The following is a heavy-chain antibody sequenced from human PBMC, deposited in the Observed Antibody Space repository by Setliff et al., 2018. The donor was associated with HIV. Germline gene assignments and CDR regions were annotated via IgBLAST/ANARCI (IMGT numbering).Heavy chain of an antibody. CDR3: ATYCGGDSPCAFDI. J-gene: IGHJ3*02. D-gene: IGHD2-21*02. V-gene: IGHV4-30-4*08. CDR2: LYYNGNT. Sequence: TLSLTCTVSGDFFSSDYYWGWIRQPPGKGLEWIGYLYYNGNTDYNPSLKNRVSILLDTSNNHFSLKLSSVTAADTAVYYCATYCGGDSPCAFDIWGQGTMVTVSS. CDR1: GDFFSSDYY.